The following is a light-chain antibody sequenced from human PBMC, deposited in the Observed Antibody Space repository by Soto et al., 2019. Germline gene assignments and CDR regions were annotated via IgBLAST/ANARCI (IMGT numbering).Light chain of an antibody. CDR1: SSNIGSNY. CDR3: AAWDDSLGGPV. V-gene: IGLV1-47*02. CDR2: SNS. J-gene: IGLJ3*02. Sequence: QSVLTQPPSASGTPGQRVTISCSGSSSNIGSNYVFWYQQLPGAAPKLLIYSNSQRPSGVPDRFSGSKSGTSASLAIRGLRSEDAAEYCCAAWDDSLGGPVFGGGTKLTVL.